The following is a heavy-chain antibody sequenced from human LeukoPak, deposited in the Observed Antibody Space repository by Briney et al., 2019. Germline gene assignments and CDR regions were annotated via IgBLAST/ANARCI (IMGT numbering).Heavy chain of an antibody. CDR3: ARGRTVTNDFDL. V-gene: IGHV1-46*01. D-gene: IGHD4-17*01. CDR2: FNPCGSNT. CDR1: GYTFGVYY. Sequence: ASVKVSCKASGYTFGVYYIHWVRQAPGQGLEWMGIFNPCGSNTNYAQRFQGRVTLTRDTSTTTVYMDLSGLRPEDTAVYYCARGRTVTNDFDLWGRGTLLTVSS. J-gene: IGHJ2*01.